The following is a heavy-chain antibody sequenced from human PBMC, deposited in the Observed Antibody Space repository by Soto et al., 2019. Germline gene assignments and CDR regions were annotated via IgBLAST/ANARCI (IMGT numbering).Heavy chain of an antibody. CDR1: GGTFSSYA. CDR3: ARGDIVVVPAAILYRWFDP. J-gene: IGHJ5*02. CDR2: IIPIFGTA. V-gene: IGHV1-69*13. D-gene: IGHD2-2*02. Sequence: ASEKVSWKASGGTFSSYAISWVRQAPGQGLEWMGGIIPIFGTANYAQKFQGRVTITADESTSTAYMELSSLRSEDTAVYYCARGDIVVVPAAILYRWFDPWGQGTLVTVSS.